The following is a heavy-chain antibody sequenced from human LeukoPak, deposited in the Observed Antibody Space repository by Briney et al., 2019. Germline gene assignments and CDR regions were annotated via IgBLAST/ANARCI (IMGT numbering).Heavy chain of an antibody. Sequence: PSETLSLTCAVYGGSFSGYYWSWIRRPPGKGLEWIGEINHSGGTNYNPSLKSRVTISVDTSKNQFSLKLSSVTAADTAVYYCARGARTYYDYVWGSYRYTVGSDYWGQGTLVTVSS. CDR3: ARGARTYYDYVWGSYRYTVGSDY. CDR2: INHSGGT. V-gene: IGHV4-34*01. D-gene: IGHD3-16*02. J-gene: IGHJ4*02. CDR1: GGSFSGYY.